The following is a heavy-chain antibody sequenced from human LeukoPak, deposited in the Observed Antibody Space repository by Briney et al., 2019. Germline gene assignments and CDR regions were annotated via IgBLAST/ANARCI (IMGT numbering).Heavy chain of an antibody. CDR2: IYSGRST. Sequence: GGSLRLSCAASGFTVSSNYMIWVREAPGKGLEWGLVIYSGRSTYYADSVKGRFTISRDNSKNTLYLQMNSLRADDTAVYYCARVMFGDQLSSYYFDYWGQGTLVTVSS. CDR1: GFTVSSNY. V-gene: IGHV3-53*01. D-gene: IGHD3-10*02. J-gene: IGHJ4*02. CDR3: ARVMFGDQLSSYYFDY.